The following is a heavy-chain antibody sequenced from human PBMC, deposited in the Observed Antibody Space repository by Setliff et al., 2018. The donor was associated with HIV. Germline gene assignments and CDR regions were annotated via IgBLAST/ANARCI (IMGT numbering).Heavy chain of an antibody. D-gene: IGHD5-12*01. CDR3: ARAIYSGYYYREFDY. V-gene: IGHV1-18*01. Sequence: ASVKVSCKASGYTFTSYGISWVRQAHGQGLEWMGSIRAYNGNTNYAQKFQGRVTMTRDTSTSTDYMELRSLTSDDTAVYYCARAIYSGYYYREFDYWGQGTLVTVSS. CDR1: GYTFTSYG. CDR2: IRAYNGNT. J-gene: IGHJ4*02.